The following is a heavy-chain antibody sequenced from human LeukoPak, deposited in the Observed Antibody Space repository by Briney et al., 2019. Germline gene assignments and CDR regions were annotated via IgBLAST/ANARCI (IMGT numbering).Heavy chain of an antibody. V-gene: IGHV3-64*01. Sequence: GGSLGLSCAASGFTFSSYAMHWVRQAPGKGLEYVSAISSNGGSTYYANSVKGRFTISRDNSKNTLYLQMGSLRAEDMAVYYCARVDYDSSGYPDYWGQGTLVTLSS. CDR1: GFTFSSYA. D-gene: IGHD3-22*01. CDR3: ARVDYDSSGYPDY. CDR2: ISSNGGST. J-gene: IGHJ4*02.